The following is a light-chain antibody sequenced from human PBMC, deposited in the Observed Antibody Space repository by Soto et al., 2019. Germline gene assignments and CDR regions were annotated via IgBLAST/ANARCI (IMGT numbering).Light chain of an antibody. V-gene: IGKV1-5*03. Sequence: DSQMTQSPSTLSGSVGDRVTITCGASQTISSWLAWYQQKPGKAPKLLIYKASTLKGGVPSRFSGSGSGTEFTLTISSLQPDDFATYYCQHYNSYSEAFGQGTKV. J-gene: IGKJ1*01. CDR2: KAS. CDR3: QHYNSYSEA. CDR1: QTISSW.